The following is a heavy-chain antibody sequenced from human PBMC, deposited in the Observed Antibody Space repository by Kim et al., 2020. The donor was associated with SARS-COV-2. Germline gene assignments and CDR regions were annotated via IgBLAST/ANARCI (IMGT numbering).Heavy chain of an antibody. V-gene: IGHV4-59*01. CDR1: GGSISSYY. D-gene: IGHD6-19*01. CDR2: IYYSGST. CDR3: ARGFQGSSGWSFQQDY. Sequence: SETLSLTCTVSGGSISSYYWSWIRQPPGKGLEWIGYIYYSGSTNYNPSLKSRVTISVDTSKNQFSLKLSSVTAADTAVYYCARGFQGSSGWSFQQDYWGQGTLVTVSS. J-gene: IGHJ4*02.